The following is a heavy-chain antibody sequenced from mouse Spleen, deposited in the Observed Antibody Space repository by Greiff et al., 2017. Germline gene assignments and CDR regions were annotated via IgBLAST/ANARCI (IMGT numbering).Heavy chain of an antibody. J-gene: IGHJ3*01. Sequence: VQRVESGPGLVQPSQSLSITCTVSGFSLTSYGVHWVRQSPGKGLEWLGVIWSGGSTDYNAAFISRLSISKDNSKSQVFFKMNSLQANDTAIYYCANYYDYDEGFAYWGQGTLVTVSA. CDR2: IWSGGST. CDR1: GFSLTSYG. CDR3: ANYYDYDEGFAY. D-gene: IGHD2-4*01. V-gene: IGHV2-2*02.